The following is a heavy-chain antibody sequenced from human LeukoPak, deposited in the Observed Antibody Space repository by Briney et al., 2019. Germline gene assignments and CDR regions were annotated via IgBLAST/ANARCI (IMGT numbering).Heavy chain of an antibody. D-gene: IGHD3-22*01. J-gene: IGHJ4*02. CDR2: ISSSSSTI. V-gene: IGHV3-48*01. CDR3: TSRTYYYDSSGLLEDDY. CDR1: GFTFSSYS. Sequence: GGSLRLSCAASGFTFSSYSMNWVRQAPGKGLEWVSYISSSSSTIYYEDSVKGRFTISRDNSKNTLYLQMNSLKTEDTAVYYCTSRTYYYDSSGLLEDDYWGQGTLVTVSS.